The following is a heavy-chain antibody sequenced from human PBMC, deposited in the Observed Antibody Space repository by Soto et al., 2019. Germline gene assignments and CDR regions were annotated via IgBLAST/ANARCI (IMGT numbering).Heavy chain of an antibody. CDR3: ARRPIGYCSSTSCHSPYYYYYMDV. Sequence: SETLSLTCAFYGGSFSGYYWIWIRQPPGKGLEWIGEINHSGSTNYNPSLKSRVTISVDTSKNQFSLKLSSVTAADTAVYYCARRPIGYCSSTSCHSPYYYYYMDVWGKGTTVTVSS. CDR2: INHSGST. D-gene: IGHD2-2*01. V-gene: IGHV4-34*01. J-gene: IGHJ6*03. CDR1: GGSFSGYY.